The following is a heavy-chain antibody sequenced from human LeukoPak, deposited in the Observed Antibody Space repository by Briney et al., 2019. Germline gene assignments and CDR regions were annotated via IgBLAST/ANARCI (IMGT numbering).Heavy chain of an antibody. CDR3: ARDLKVVAVAGYYYGMDV. CDR2: ISSSGSTI. J-gene: IGHJ6*02. Sequence: GGSLRLSCAASGFTFSDYYMSWIRQAPGKGLEWVSYISSSGSTIYYADSVKGRFTISRDNAKNSLYLQMNSLRAEDTAVYYCARDLKVVAVAGYYYGMDVWGQGTTVTVSS. V-gene: IGHV3-11*01. CDR1: GFTFSDYY. D-gene: IGHD6-19*01.